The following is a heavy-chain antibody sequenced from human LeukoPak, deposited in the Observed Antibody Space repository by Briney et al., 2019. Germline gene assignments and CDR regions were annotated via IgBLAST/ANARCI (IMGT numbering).Heavy chain of an antibody. CDR2: ISYDGSNK. V-gene: IGHV3-30*04. CDR3: ARAGGDYGGKAPAHY. D-gene: IGHD4-23*01. CDR1: GFTFSSYA. J-gene: IGHJ4*02. Sequence: GGSLRLSCAASGFTFSSYAMHWVRQAPGKGLEWVAVISYDGSNKYYADSVKGRFTISRDNSKNALYLQMNRLRAEDTAVYYCARAGGDYGGKAPAHYWGQGTLVTVSS.